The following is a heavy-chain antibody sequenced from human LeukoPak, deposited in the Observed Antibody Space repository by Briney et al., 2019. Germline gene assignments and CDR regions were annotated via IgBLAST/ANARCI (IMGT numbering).Heavy chain of an antibody. D-gene: IGHD2/OR15-2a*01. Sequence: SETLSLTCAVYGGSFSGYYWSWIRQPPGKGLEWIGEINHSGSTNYNPSLKSRVTISVDTSKNQFSLKLSSVTAADTAVYHCATAFNGAPFYWGQGTLVTVSS. J-gene: IGHJ4*02. V-gene: IGHV4-34*01. CDR2: INHSGST. CDR3: ATAFNGAPFY. CDR1: GGSFSGYY.